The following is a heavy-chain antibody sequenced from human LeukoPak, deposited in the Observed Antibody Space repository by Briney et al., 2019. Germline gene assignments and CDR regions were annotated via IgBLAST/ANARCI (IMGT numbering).Heavy chain of an antibody. J-gene: IGHJ6*02. CDR1: GFTFSSYA. CDR2: ISGSGGST. CDR3: AKVRDYYYYGMDV. V-gene: IGHV3-23*01. Sequence: GGSLRLSCAASGFTFSSYAMSWVRQAPGKGLEWVSAISGSGGSTYYADSVKGRFTISRDNSKDTLYLQMNSLRAEDTAVYYCAKVRDYYYYGMDVWGQGTTVTVSS.